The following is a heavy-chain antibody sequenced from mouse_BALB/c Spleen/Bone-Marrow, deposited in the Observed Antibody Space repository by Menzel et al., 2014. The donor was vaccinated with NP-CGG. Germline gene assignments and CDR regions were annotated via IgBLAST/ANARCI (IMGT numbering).Heavy chain of an antibody. CDR2: IYPGDGST. D-gene: IGHD3-2*01. V-gene: IGHV1S56*01. Sequence: VQGVESGPELVKPGALVKISCKASGYTFTSYDINWVKQRPGQGLEWIGWIYPGDGSTKYNEKLKGKATLTADKSSSTAYMQLSSLTAENSAVYFCARSGDSSGYGFAYWGQGTLVTVSA. J-gene: IGHJ3*01. CDR1: GYTFTSYD. CDR3: ARSGDSSGYGFAY.